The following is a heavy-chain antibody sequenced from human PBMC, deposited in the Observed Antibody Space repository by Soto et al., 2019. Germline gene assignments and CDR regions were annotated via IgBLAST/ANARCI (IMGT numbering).Heavy chain of an antibody. V-gene: IGHV4-59*08. D-gene: IGHD3-10*01. CDR1: SGPTSSHN. Sequence: QVQLQQSGPGLVKPSETLSLTCTVSSGPTSSHNWGWLRQPPGRGLEWIGYVYNTGGTSYNPTLRSRVTISADTSTKNISLTLSSVTAADTAVYYCVRQGIGPLHGLVDVWGQGTTVSVSS. CDR3: VRQGIGPLHGLVDV. J-gene: IGHJ6*02. CDR2: VYNTGGT.